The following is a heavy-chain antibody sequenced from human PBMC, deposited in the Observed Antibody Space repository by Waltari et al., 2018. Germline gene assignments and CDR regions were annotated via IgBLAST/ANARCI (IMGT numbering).Heavy chain of an antibody. CDR2: IYNDGTK. D-gene: IGHD2-21*02. Sequence: EVQLVESGGGVIQPGGSLRLSCADSGFIVTPKYISWVRKAAGKGRGWVSVIYNDGTKLYADSVKGRFTVSRDNSKNMVHLQMDSLRAEDTAVYYCATDGDGDCSLCLAQWGQGTLVTVSS. J-gene: IGHJ4*02. CDR3: ATDGDGDCSLCLAQ. V-gene: IGHV3-53*01. CDR1: GFIVTPKY.